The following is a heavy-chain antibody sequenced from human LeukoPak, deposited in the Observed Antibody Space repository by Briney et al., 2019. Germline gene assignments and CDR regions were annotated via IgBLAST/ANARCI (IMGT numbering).Heavy chain of an antibody. CDR3: AKIALEDGTGY. Sequence: TGGSLRLSCAASGFTFDDYAMHWVRQVPGKGLEWVSGISWNSGSIGYADSVKGRFTISRDNAKNSLYLQMNSLRAEDTALYYCAKIALEDGTGYWGQGTLVTVSS. V-gene: IGHV3-9*01. CDR1: GFTFDDYA. J-gene: IGHJ4*02. D-gene: IGHD2-21*01. CDR2: ISWNSGSI.